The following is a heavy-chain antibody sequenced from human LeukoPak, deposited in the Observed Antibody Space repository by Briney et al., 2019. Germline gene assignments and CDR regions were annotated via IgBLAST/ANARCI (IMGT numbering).Heavy chain of an antibody. Sequence: GGSLRLSCATSGFSFSGTWMTWVRQAPRKGLECITNISPDGSEKYYLDSVKGRFTVSRDNAKKVVYLQMNSLRVEDTAIYFCATDLNHDSGGWGQGTLVTVSS. J-gene: IGHJ4*02. V-gene: IGHV3-7*01. D-gene: IGHD1-26*01. CDR3: ATDLNHDSGG. CDR2: ISPDGSEK. CDR1: GFSFSGTW.